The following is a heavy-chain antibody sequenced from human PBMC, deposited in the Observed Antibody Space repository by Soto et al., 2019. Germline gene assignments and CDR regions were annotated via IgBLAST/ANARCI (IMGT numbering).Heavy chain of an antibody. CDR3: ARAHYDILTGYSLNWFDP. CDR1: GFTFSSYG. V-gene: IGHV3-30*03. J-gene: IGHJ5*02. D-gene: IGHD3-9*01. Sequence: PGGSLRLSCVASGFTFSSYGMHWVRQAPGKGLEWVAIISYDGSNTYFADSVKGRFTISRDNSKNTLYLQMNSLRAEDTAVYYCARAHYDILTGYSLNWFDPWGQGTLVTVSS. CDR2: ISYDGSNT.